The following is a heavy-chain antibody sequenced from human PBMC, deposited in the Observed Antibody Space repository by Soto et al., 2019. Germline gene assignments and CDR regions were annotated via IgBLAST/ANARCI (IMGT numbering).Heavy chain of an antibody. J-gene: IGHJ3*02. CDR1: GFTFSSYW. D-gene: IGHD3-10*01. V-gene: IGHV3-7*01. CDR2: IKQDGSEK. CDR3: ARAGGGYRSAFGESAFDI. Sequence: LSLTCAASGFTFSSYWMSWVRQAPGKGLEWVANIKQDGSEKYYVDSVKGRFTISRDNAKNSLYLQMNSLRAEDTAVYYCARAGGGYRSAFGESAFDIWGQGTMVTVSS.